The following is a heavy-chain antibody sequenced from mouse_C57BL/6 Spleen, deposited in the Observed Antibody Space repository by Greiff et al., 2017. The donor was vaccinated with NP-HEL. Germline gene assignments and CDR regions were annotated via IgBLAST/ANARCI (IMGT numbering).Heavy chain of an antibody. J-gene: IGHJ2*01. V-gene: IGHV1-52*01. CDR3: AREVVMTARLDY. CDR2: IYPSDSET. CDR1: GYTFTSYW. D-gene: IGHD1-2*01. Sequence: QVQLQQPGAELVRPGSSVKLSCKASGYTFTSYWMHWVKQRPIQGLEWIGNIYPSDSETHYTQKFKDKATLTVDKSSSKAYMQLSSLTSEDSAVYYCAREVVMTARLDYWGQGTTLTVSS.